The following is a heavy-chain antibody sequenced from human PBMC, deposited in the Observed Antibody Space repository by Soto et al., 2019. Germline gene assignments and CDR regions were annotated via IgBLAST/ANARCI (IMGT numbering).Heavy chain of an antibody. CDR1: SGSISSSNW. Sequence: QVQLQESGPGLVKPSGTLSLTCAVSSGSISSSNWWSWVRQPPGKGLEWIGEIYHRGSTNYNPSLKSRVTISVDKSKNQFSLKLSSGTAADTAVYYCARVSGSGSWEYYYYMDVWGKGTTVTVSS. J-gene: IGHJ6*03. D-gene: IGHD3-10*01. V-gene: IGHV4-4*02. CDR3: ARVSGSGSWEYYYYMDV. CDR2: IYHRGST.